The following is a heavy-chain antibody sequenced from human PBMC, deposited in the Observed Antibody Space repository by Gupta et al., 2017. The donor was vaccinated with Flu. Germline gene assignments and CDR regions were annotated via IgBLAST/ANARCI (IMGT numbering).Heavy chain of an antibody. V-gene: IGHV3-30*18. J-gene: IGHJ4*02. D-gene: IGHD1-7*01. CDR1: AFTVRDYG. CDR2: MSDDGSNQ. CDR3: AKGGRHNWNYDGDY. Sequence: QVQLVQSGGGVVQTGGSLRLSGAASAFTVRDYGMHWVRQAPGKGLEWMAVMSDDGSNQWYADSVRGRFTIARDNSKNTLFLQMSSLRADDTAVYYCAKGGRHNWNYDGDYWGQGTRVAVSS.